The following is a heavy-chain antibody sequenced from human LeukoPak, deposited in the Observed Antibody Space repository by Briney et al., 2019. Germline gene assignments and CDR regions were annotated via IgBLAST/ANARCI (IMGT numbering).Heavy chain of an antibody. V-gene: IGHV3-30*02. D-gene: IGHD2-2*01. J-gene: IGHJ4*02. CDR2: IRYDGSNK. CDR3: AKPNERYCSSTSCYPFDY. CDR1: GFTFSSYG. Sequence: PGGSLRLSCAASGFTFSSYGMHWVRQAPGKGLEWVAFIRYDGSNKYYADSVKGRFTISRDNSKNTLYLQMNSLRAEDTAVYYCAKPNERYCSSTSCYPFDYWGQGTLVTVSS.